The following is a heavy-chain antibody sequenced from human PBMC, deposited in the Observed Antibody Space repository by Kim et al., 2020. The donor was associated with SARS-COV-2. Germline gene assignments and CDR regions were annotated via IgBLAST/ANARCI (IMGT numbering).Heavy chain of an antibody. V-gene: IGHV3-21*01. D-gene: IGHD2-21*01. Sequence: YYSDSVKGRFTISRDNAKNSLYLQMNSLRAEDTAVYYCARGSLLAYYFDYWGQGTLVTVSS. J-gene: IGHJ4*02. CDR3: ARGSLLAYYFDY.